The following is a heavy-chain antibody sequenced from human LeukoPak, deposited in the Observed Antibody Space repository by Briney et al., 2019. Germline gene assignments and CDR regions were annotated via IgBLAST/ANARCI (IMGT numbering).Heavy chain of an antibody. CDR1: GFSFSSHA. V-gene: IGHV3-23*01. J-gene: IGHJ4*02. Sequence: GGSLRLSCATSGFSFSSHAMTWVRQAPGKALEWLSAISISGDDTYYADSVKGRFTISRDNSKNTLYLQMNSLSADDTAMYYCANEIRPNDYWGQGTLVTVSS. D-gene: IGHD4-17*01. CDR3: ANEIRPNDY. CDR2: ISISGDDT.